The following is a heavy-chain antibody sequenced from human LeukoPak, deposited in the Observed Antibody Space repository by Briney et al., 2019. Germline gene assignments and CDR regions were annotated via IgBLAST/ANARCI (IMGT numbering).Heavy chain of an antibody. CDR2: ISYDGSNK. CDR3: ANGGYCSGGSCYDSVLVIDY. J-gene: IGHJ4*02. V-gene: IGHV3-30-3*01. Sequence: GGSLRLSCAASGFTFSSYAMHWVRQAPGKGLEWVAVISYDGSNKYYADSVKGRFTISRDNSKNTLYLQMNSLRAEDTAVYYCANGGYCSGGSCYDSVLVIDYWGQGTLVTVSS. CDR1: GFTFSSYA. D-gene: IGHD2-15*01.